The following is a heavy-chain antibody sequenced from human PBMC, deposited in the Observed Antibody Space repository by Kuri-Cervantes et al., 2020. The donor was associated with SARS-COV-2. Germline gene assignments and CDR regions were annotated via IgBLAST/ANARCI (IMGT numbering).Heavy chain of an antibody. CDR1: SGSISTFY. V-gene: IGHV4-59*01. CDR3: ARGRPLVDY. CDR2: VYYTGVA. J-gene: IGHJ4*02. Sequence: ESLKISCSVSSGSISTFYWSWIRQFPGKRLEWIGYVYYTGVAKYNPSLKSRVTVSVDTSKNQFSLRLSSVTPADTAIYSCARGRPLVDYWGQGTLVTVSS.